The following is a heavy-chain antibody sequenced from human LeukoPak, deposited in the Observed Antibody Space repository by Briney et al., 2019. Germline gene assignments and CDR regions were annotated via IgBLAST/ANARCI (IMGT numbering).Heavy chain of an antibody. J-gene: IGHJ4*02. D-gene: IGHD2-2*01. CDR2: IIPIFGTA. V-gene: IGHV1-69*06. CDR3: AIGGSTSPVRLGGQYYFDY. Sequence: ASVKVSCKASGGTFSSYAISWARQAPGQGLEWMGRIIPIFGTANYAQKFQGRVTITADKSTSTAYMELSSLRSEDTAVYYCAIGGSTSPVRLGGQYYFDYWGQGTLVTVSS. CDR1: GGTFSSYA.